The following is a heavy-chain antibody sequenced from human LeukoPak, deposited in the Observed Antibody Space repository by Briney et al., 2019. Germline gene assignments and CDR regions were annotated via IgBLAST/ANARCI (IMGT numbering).Heavy chain of an antibody. V-gene: IGHV4-39*07. CDR3: AVWFGESFPIFDY. CDR2: IYYSGST. J-gene: IGHJ4*02. Sequence: SETLSLTCTVSGGSISSSSYYWGWIRQPPGKGLEWIGSIYYSGSTYYNPSLKSRVTISVDTSKNQFSLKLRSVTAADTAVYYCAVWFGESFPIFDYWGLGTLVTVSS. CDR1: GGSISSSSYY. D-gene: IGHD3-10*01.